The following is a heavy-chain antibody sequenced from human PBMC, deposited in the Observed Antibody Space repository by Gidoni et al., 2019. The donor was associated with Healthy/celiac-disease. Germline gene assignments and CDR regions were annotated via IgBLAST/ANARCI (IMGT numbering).Heavy chain of an antibody. D-gene: IGHD1-26*01. CDR1: GVSFSIYS. CDR2: ISSSSSTI. Sequence: EVQLVESGGGLVQPGGSLRLSCAASGVSFSIYSMNWVRHAPGKGLEWVSYISSSSSTIYYADSVKGRFTISRDNAKNSLYLQMNSLRDEDTAVYYCARDQGGGATPFDYWGQGTLVTVSS. CDR3: ARDQGGGATPFDY. V-gene: IGHV3-48*02. J-gene: IGHJ4*02.